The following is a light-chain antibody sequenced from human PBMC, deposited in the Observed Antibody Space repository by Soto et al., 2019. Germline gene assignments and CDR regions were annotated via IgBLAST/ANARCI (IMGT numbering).Light chain of an antibody. V-gene: IGKV3-15*01. CDR3: QQYNNWPLT. Sequence: EIVMTQSPATLSVSPGERATLSCRASQSVNNNLAWYQQKPAQAPRLLIYGASARATGIPARFSGSGSGTEFNPAISSLQSEDFAVYYCQQYNNWPLTFGGGTKVEIK. CDR1: QSVNNN. CDR2: GAS. J-gene: IGKJ4*01.